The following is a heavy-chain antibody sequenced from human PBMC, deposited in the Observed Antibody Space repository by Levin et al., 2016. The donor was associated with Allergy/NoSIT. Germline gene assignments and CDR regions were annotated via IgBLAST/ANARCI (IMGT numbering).Heavy chain of an antibody. D-gene: IGHD4-17*01. CDR3: ARDREDDYGDYVDY. V-gene: IGHV4-31*02. J-gene: IGHJ4*02. CDR2: IYYSGST. Sequence: WIRQPPGKGLEWIGYIYYSGSTYYNPSLKSRVTISVDTSKNQFSLKLSSVTAADTAVYYCARDREDDYGDYVDYWGQGTLVTVSS.